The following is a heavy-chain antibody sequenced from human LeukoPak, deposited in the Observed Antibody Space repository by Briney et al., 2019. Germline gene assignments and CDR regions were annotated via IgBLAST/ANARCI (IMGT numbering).Heavy chain of an antibody. J-gene: IGHJ4*02. V-gene: IGHV1-2*02. D-gene: IGHD3-10*01. CDR3: ARFMVRGVITPAAFDY. CDR2: INPNSGGT. CDR1: GYTLTGYY. Sequence: GASVKVSCKASGYTLTGYYMHSVRQAPGQGLEGMGWINPNSGGTNYAQKFQGRVTMTRDTSISTAYMELSRLRSDDTAVYYCARFMVRGVITPAAFDYWGQGTLVTVSS.